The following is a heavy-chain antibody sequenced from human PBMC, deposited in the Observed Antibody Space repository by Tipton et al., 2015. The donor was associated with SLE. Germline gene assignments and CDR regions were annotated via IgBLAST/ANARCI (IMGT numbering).Heavy chain of an antibody. CDR3: ASLAGRRFPFDS. D-gene: IGHD6-6*01. CDR2: IYHTGST. V-gene: IGHV4-38-2*02. Sequence: TLSLTCTVSLYSISSGFYWGWIRQPPGKGLEWIGTIYHTGSTYYNPSLKSRVTMSVDTSKNQFSLKLSSVTAADTAVFFCASLAGRRFPFDSWGQGTLVTVSS. CDR1: LYSISSGFY. J-gene: IGHJ4*02.